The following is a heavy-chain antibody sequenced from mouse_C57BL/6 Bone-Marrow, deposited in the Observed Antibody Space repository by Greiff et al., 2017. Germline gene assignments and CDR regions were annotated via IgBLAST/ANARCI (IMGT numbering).Heavy chain of an antibody. V-gene: IGHV1-52*01. D-gene: IGHD1-1*01. CDR3: ARIHGSTPYAMDY. Sequence: VQLQQPGAELVRPGSSVKLSCKASGYTFTSYWMHWVKQRPIQGLEWIGNIDPSDSETHYNQKFKDKATLTVDKSSSTAYMQLSSLTSEDSAVYYCARIHGSTPYAMDYWGQGTSGTVSS. CDR2: IDPSDSET. J-gene: IGHJ4*01. CDR1: GYTFTSYW.